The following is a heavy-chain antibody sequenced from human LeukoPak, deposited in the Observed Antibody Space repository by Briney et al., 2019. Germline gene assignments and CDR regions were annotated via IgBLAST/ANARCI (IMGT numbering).Heavy chain of an antibody. CDR2: IYKSGST. D-gene: IGHD6-13*01. CDR1: GGSISSSTYY. CDR3: ARGRGIAAAGTRRPGWFDP. J-gene: IGHJ5*02. Sequence: PSETLSLTCNVSGGSISSSTYYWGWIRQPPGKGLEWIGSIYKSGSTYYNPSLNSRVTLAVDTSKNQFSLKLSSVTAADTAVYYCARGRGIAAAGTRRPGWFDPWGQGTLVTVSS. V-gene: IGHV4-39*01.